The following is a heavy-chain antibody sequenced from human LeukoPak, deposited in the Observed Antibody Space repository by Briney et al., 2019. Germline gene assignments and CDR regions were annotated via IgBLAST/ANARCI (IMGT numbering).Heavy chain of an antibody. V-gene: IGHV3-72*01. D-gene: IGHD6-13*01. CDR2: IRNKANGNTM. CDR1: GFSFVTTS. CDR3: AGSSSSGISVLQF. Sequence: GGPLSPPGVPPGFSFVTTSRGGVGQPPGRGWKWLGVIRNKANGNTMEYAASVKGRFIISRDDSSNSVYLHMNSLQIEDTAVYFCAGSSSSGISVLQFWGQGTLVTVSS. J-gene: IGHJ4*02.